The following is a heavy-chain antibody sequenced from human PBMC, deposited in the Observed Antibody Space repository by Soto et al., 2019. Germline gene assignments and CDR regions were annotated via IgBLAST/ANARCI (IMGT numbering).Heavy chain of an antibody. D-gene: IGHD3-3*01. CDR3: ARDLLRFLEWFPGWFDP. CDR2: ISYDGSNK. Sequence: GGSLRLSCAASGFTFSSYAMHWVRQAPGKGLEWVAVISYDGSNKYYADSVKGRFTISRDNSKNTLYLQMNSLRAEDTAVYYCARDLLRFLEWFPGWFDPWGQGT. CDR1: GFTFSSYA. J-gene: IGHJ5*02. V-gene: IGHV3-30-3*01.